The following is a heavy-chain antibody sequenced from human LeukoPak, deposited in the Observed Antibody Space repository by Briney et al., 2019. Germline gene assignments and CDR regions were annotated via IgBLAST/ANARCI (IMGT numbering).Heavy chain of an antibody. CDR1: GGSFSGYY. D-gene: IGHD2-2*01. V-gene: IGHV4-34*01. CDR3: ARGSRDIVVVPASFSYYFDY. Sequence: SETLPLTCAVYGGSFSGYYWSWIRQPPGKGLEWIGEINHSGSTNYNPSLKSRVTISVDTSKNQFSLKLSSVTAADTAVYYCARGSRDIVVVPASFSYYFDYWGQGTLVTVSS. J-gene: IGHJ4*02. CDR2: INHSGST.